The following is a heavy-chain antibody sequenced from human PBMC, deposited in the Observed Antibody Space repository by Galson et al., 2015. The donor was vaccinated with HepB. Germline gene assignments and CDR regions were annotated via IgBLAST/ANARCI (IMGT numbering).Heavy chain of an antibody. J-gene: IGHJ5*02. CDR2: IRSKANSYAT. CDR1: GFTFSGSA. Sequence: SLRLSCAASGFTFSGSAMHWVRQASGKGLEWVGRIRSKANSYATAYAASVKGRFTISRDDSKNTLYLQMNSLKTEDTAVYYCSGYCSGGSCYVSLLPLNSWGQGTLVTVSS. CDR3: SGYCSGGSCYVSLLPLNS. D-gene: IGHD2-15*01. V-gene: IGHV3-73*01.